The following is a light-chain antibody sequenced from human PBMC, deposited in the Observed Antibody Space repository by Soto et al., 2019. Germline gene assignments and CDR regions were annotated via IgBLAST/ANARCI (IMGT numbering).Light chain of an antibody. J-gene: IGKJ4*01. CDR2: DAS. CDR3: QQFSSYPLT. CDR1: QTVRNNY. Sequence: EFVLTQSPGTLSLSPGERATLSCRASQTVRNNYLAWYQQKPRQAPRLLIYDASSSATGIPDRFSGGGSGTDFTLTISRLEREDFAVYYCQQFSSYPLTFGGGTKVEIK. V-gene: IGKV3-20*01.